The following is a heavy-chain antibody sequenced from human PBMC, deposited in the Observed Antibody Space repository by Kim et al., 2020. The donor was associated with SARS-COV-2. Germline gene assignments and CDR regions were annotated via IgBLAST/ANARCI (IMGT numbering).Heavy chain of an antibody. V-gene: IGHV1-46*01. Sequence: ASVKVSCKASGYTFTSYYMHWVRQAPGQGLEWMGIINPSGGSTSYAQKFQGRVTMTRDTSTSTVYMELSSLRSEDTAVYYCASERSAVTGKERVFDYWGQGTLVTVSS. CDR1: GYTFTSYY. CDR3: ASERSAVTGKERVFDY. J-gene: IGHJ4*02. CDR2: INPSGGST. D-gene: IGHD2-21*02.